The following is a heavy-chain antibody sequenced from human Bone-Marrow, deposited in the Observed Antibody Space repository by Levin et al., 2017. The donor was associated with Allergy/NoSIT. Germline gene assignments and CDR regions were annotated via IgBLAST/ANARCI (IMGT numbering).Heavy chain of an antibody. CDR3: SKEDWSDGPGLYFNY. Sequence: RAGGSLRLSCVGRGFTFNIEAMSWVRQAPGKGLEWVASSGSSTLYADSVRGRFTISRDDSKNTVFLQMDSLRPEDTAVYYCSKEDWSDGPGLYFNYWGQGSLVTVSS. V-gene: IGHV3-23*05. CDR2: SGSST. J-gene: IGHJ4*02. D-gene: IGHD1-1*01. CDR1: GFTFNIEA.